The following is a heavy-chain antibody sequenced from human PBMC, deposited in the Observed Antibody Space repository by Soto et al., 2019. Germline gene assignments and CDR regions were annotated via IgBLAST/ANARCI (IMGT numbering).Heavy chain of an antibody. J-gene: IGHJ6*03. CDR1: GYTFTSYD. CDR2: MNPNSGNT. V-gene: IGHV1-8*01. D-gene: IGHD3-9*01. CDR3: ARGQRYFDWPADYYYYMDV. Sequence: ASVKVSCKASGYTFTSYDINWVRQATGQGLEWMGWMNPNSGNTGYAQKFQGRVTMTRNTSISTAYMELSSLRSEDTAVYYCARGQRYFDWPADYYYYMDVWGKGTTVTVSS.